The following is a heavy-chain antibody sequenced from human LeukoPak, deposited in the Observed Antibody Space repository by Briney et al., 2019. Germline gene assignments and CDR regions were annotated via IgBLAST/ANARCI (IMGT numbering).Heavy chain of an antibody. V-gene: IGHV4-30-2*01. CDR1: GGSISSGGYY. Sequence: SETLSLTCTVSGGSISSGGYYWSWIRQPPGKGLEWIGYIYHSGSTYYNPSLKSRVTISVDRSKNQFSLKLSSVTAADTAVYYCARDPGVVVPAATDGGYWGQGTLVTVSS. CDR2: IYHSGST. D-gene: IGHD2-2*01. J-gene: IGHJ4*02. CDR3: ARDPGVVVPAATDGGY.